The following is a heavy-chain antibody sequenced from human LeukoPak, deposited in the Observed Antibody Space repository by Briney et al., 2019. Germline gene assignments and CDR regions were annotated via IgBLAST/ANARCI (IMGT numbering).Heavy chain of an antibody. Sequence: PSETLSLTCTVSGGSISSYYWSWIRQPPGKGLEWIGYISYSGRINYNPSLKSRVTMSVDTSKNQFSLRLSSVTAADTAVYYCARAAVTGTPLSFDYWGQGTLVTVSS. CDR3: ARAAVTGTPLSFDY. D-gene: IGHD6-19*01. CDR1: GGSISSYY. V-gene: IGHV4-59*01. J-gene: IGHJ4*02. CDR2: ISYSGRI.